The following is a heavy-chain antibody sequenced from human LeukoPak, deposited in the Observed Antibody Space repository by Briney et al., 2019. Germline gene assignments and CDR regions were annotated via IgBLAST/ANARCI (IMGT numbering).Heavy chain of an antibody. CDR3: ARLTQSTVANSRGYYYYYYMDV. J-gene: IGHJ6*03. V-gene: IGHV4-39*07. CDR2: IYYSGST. D-gene: IGHD4-23*01. CDR1: GGSISSSSYY. Sequence: SETLSLTCTVSGGSISSSSYYWGWIRQPPGKGLEWIGSIYYSGSTYYNPSLKSRVTISVDTSKNQFSLKLSSVTAADTAVYYCARLTQSTVANSRGYYYYYYMDVWGKGTTVTISS.